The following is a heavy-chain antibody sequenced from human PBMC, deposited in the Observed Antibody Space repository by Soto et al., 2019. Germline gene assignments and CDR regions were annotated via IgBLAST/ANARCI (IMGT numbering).Heavy chain of an antibody. Sequence: QLQLQESGPGLVKPSETLSLTCTVSGGSISSSSYYWGWIRQPPGKGLEWIGSIYYSGSTYYNPSLKSRVTISVDTSKNQFSLKLSSVTAADTAVYYCARHPKGYPVVWPWGQGTLVTVSS. J-gene: IGHJ5*02. CDR3: ARHPKGYPVVWP. CDR1: GGSISSSSYY. D-gene: IGHD6-13*01. CDR2: IYYSGST. V-gene: IGHV4-39*01.